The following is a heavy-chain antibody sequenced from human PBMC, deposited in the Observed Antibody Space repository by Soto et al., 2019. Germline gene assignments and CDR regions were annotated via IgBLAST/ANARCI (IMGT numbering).Heavy chain of an antibody. CDR2: IIPIFGTA. Sequence: XSVKVSCKASGGTFSSYAISWVRQAPGQGLEWMGGIIPIFGTANYAQKFQGRVTITADESTSTAYMELSSLRSEDTAVYYCASDLPPYNWFDPWGPGRLVTVSS. V-gene: IGHV1-69*13. J-gene: IGHJ5*02. CDR3: ASDLPPYNWFDP. CDR1: GGTFSSYA.